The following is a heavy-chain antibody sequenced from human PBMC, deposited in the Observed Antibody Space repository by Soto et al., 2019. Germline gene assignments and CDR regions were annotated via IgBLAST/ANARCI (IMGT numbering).Heavy chain of an antibody. V-gene: IGHV3-11*01. J-gene: IGHJ6*02. CDR2: ISSSGSTI. CDR3: ARVPYYDFWSGFQGRVTHEGSRYYGMDV. CDR1: GFTFSDYY. Sequence: QVQLVESGGGLVKPGGSLRLSCAASGFTFSDYYMSWIRQAPGKGLEWVSYISSSGSTIYYADSVKGRFTISRDNAKNSLYLQMNSLRAEDTAVYYCARVPYYDFWSGFQGRVTHEGSRYYGMDVWGQGTTVTVSS. D-gene: IGHD3-3*01.